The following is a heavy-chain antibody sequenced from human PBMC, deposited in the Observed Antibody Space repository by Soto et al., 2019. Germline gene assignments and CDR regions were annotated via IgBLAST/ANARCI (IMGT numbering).Heavy chain of an antibody. V-gene: IGHV4-59*01. CDR1: GGSISSYY. D-gene: IGHD3-3*01. CDR2: IYYSGST. Sequence: SETLSLTCTVSGGSISSYYWSWIRQPPGKGLEWIGYIYYSGSTNYNPSRKSRVTTSVDTSKNQFSLKLSSVTAADTAVYYCARGSGDYDFWSGFPTTTDYWGQGTLVTVSS. CDR3: ARGSGDYDFWSGFPTTTDY. J-gene: IGHJ4*02.